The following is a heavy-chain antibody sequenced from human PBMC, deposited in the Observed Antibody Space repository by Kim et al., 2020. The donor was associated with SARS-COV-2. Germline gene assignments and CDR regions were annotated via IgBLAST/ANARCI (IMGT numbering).Heavy chain of an antibody. CDR1: GFTFSSYG. J-gene: IGHJ6*02. D-gene: IGHD3-10*01. CDR3: ARGLTPWFGELLSPMSEIYYYYYGMDV. V-gene: IGHV3-33*05. CDR2: ISYDGSNK. Sequence: GGSLRLSCAASGFTFSSYGMHWVRQAPGKGLEWVAVISYDGSNKYYADSVKGRFTISRDNSKNTLYLQMNSLRAEDTAVYYCARGLTPWFGELLSPMSEIYYYYYGMDVWGQGTTVTVSS.